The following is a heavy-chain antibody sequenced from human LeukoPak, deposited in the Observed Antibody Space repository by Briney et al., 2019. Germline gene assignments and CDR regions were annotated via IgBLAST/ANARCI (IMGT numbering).Heavy chain of an antibody. CDR2: IRHDGSNK. CDR1: GFTFSSYG. V-gene: IGHV3-30*02. CDR3: ARDSLYYFNF. J-gene: IGHJ4*02. Sequence: GGSLRLSCAASGFTFSSYGMHWVRQAPGKGLEWVAFIRHDGSNKKYADSVKGRFTISRDNSKNTLYLQMNSLRAEDTAVCYCARDSLYYFNFWGQGTLVTVSS. D-gene: IGHD3-10*01.